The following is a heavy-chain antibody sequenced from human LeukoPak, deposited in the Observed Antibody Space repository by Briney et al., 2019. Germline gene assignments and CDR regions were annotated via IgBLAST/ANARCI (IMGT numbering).Heavy chain of an antibody. J-gene: IGHJ4*02. D-gene: IGHD5-18*01. Sequence: PGTSLRLSCAASGFTFSSYAVHWVRQAPGKGLEWVAMIAYDGTYKKHADSVKGRFTISRDNSKNTLFLQMTSLRPEDTAVYYCARGGAIGFSYGHFDYWGQGSLVTVSS. CDR3: ARGGAIGFSYGHFDY. CDR1: GFTFSSYA. V-gene: IGHV3-30*04. CDR2: IAYDGTYK.